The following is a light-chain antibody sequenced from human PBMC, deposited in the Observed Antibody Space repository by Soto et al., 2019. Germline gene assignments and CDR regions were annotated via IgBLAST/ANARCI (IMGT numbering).Light chain of an antibody. CDR2: RNN. Sequence: QSVLTQPPSASGTPGQRVTISCSGSSSNIGSYDVHWYQHLPGTAPKVLIYRNNQRPSGVPDRLSGSKSGTSASLAISGLRSEDEADYYYTVWDASLSRHVFGTGTKLTVL. J-gene: IGLJ1*01. CDR3: TVWDASLSRHV. V-gene: IGLV1-47*01. CDR1: SSNIGSYD.